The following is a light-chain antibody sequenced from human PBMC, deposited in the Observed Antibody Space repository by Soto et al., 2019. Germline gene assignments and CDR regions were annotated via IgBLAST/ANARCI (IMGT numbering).Light chain of an antibody. J-gene: IGKJ4*01. V-gene: IGKV3-15*01. Sequence: EIVMTQSPATLSVSPGERATLSCRASQRVSSKLAWYQQTSGQAPRLRIYDASTRATDTPARFSASGSGTECTVTISSLQSEDFAGYYCQQFQRGPLTFGGLTKVEIK. CDR2: DAS. CDR3: QQFQRGPLT. CDR1: QRVSSK.